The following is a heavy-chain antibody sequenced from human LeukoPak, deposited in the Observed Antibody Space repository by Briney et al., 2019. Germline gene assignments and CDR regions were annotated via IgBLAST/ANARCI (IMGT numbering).Heavy chain of an antibody. CDR1: GGSFSGYY. CDR2: INHSGGT. J-gene: IGHJ6*02. CDR3: ARDRKRSVATIPSYYYYGMDV. D-gene: IGHD5-12*01. Sequence: SETLSLTCAVYGGSFSGYYWSWIRQPPGKGLEWIGEINHSGGTNYNPSLKSRVTISVDTSKNQFSLKLSSVTAADTAVYYCARDRKRSVATIPSYYYYGMDVWGQGTLVTVSS. V-gene: IGHV4-34*01.